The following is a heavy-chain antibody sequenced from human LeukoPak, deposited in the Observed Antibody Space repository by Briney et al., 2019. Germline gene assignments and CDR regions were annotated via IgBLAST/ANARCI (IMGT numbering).Heavy chain of an antibody. CDR2: INPNTGGT. V-gene: IGHV1-2*02. CDR3: ARARAGTKDF. Sequence: ASVKVSCKASGGTFSSYAISWVRQAPGQGLEWMGRINPNTGGTDYAQKFQDRFTMTRDTSISTAYMELSRLISDDTAVYFCARARAGTKDFWGQGTMVTVSS. J-gene: IGHJ3*01. D-gene: IGHD6-19*01. CDR1: GGTFSSYA.